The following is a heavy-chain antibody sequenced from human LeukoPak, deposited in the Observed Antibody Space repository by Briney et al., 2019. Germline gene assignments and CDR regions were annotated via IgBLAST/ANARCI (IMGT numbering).Heavy chain of an antibody. CDR2: ISGSGGST. CDR1: GFTFSSYA. D-gene: IGHD2-15*01. CDR3: AKDAWPYCSGGSCYFDY. V-gene: IGHV3-23*01. J-gene: IGHJ4*02. Sequence: GGSLRLSCAASGFTFSSYAMSWVCQAPGKGLEWVSAISGSGGSTYYADSVKGRFTISRDNSKDTLYLQMNSLRAEDTAVYYCAKDAWPYCSGGSCYFDYWGQGTLVTVSS.